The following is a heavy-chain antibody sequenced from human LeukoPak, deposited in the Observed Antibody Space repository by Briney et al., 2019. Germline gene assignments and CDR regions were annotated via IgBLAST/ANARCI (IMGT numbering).Heavy chain of an antibody. CDR2: ISYDGSKK. D-gene: IGHD4-17*01. V-gene: IGHV3-30*04. CDR3: ARDTGLDY. J-gene: IGHJ4*02. Sequence: GGSLRLSCAASGFTFSSYAMSWVRQAPGKGLEWVALISYDGSKKYYADSVKGRFTISRDNAKNSLFLQVNSLRAEDTAVYYCARDTGLDYWGQGTLVTVSS. CDR1: GFTFSSYA.